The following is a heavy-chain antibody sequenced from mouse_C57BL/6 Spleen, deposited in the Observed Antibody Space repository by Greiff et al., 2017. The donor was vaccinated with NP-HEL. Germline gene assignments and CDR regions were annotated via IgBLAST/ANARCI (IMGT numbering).Heavy chain of an antibody. D-gene: IGHD2-4*01. CDR3: ARRMITTFWDY. J-gene: IGHJ2*01. Sequence: EVQLQQSGPELVKPGASVKISCKASGYTFTDYYMNWVKQSHGKSLEWIGDINPNNGGTSYNQKFKGKATLTVDKSSSTAYMELRSLTSEDSAVYDCARRMITTFWDYWGQGTTLTVSS. CDR2: INPNNGGT. V-gene: IGHV1-26*01. CDR1: GYTFTDYY.